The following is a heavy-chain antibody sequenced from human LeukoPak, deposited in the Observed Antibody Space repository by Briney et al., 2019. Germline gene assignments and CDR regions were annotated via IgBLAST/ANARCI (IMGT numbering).Heavy chain of an antibody. Sequence: GASVKVSCKASGGTFSSYAISWGRQAPGQGLEWMGGIIPIFGTANYAQKFQGRVTITADESTSTAYMELSSLRSEDTAVYYCARDLGSITGTTVDFDYWGQGTLVTVSS. CDR1: GGTFSSYA. J-gene: IGHJ4*02. V-gene: IGHV1-69*13. CDR3: ARDLGSITGTTVDFDY. D-gene: IGHD1-7*01. CDR2: IIPIFGTA.